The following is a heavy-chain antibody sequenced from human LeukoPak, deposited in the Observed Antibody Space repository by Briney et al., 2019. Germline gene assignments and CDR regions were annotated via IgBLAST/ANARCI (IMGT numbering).Heavy chain of an antibody. CDR2: FDPEDGET. CDR1: GYTLTELS. CDR3: ATDGNDYGDYRPFDY. J-gene: IGHJ4*02. V-gene: IGHV1-24*01. Sequence: ASVKVSCKVSGYTLTELSMHWVRQAPGKGLEWMGGFDPEDGETIYAQKFQGRVTMTEDTSTDTAYMELSGLRSEDTAVYYCATDGNDYGDYRPFDYWGQGTLVTVSS. D-gene: IGHD4-17*01.